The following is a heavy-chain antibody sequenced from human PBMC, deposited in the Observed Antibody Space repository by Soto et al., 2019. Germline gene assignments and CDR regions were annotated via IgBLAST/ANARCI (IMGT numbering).Heavy chain of an antibody. Sequence: SVKVSCKASGGTFSSYAISWVRQAPGQGLEWMGGIIPIFGTANYAQKFQGRVTITADESTSTAYMELSSLRSEDTAVYYCARDSAYCGCYCPVTSPFDYWGQGTLVTVSS. CDR3: ARDSAYCGCYCPVTSPFDY. CDR2: IIPIFGTA. CDR1: GGTFSSYA. V-gene: IGHV1-69*13. D-gene: IGHD2-21*02. J-gene: IGHJ4*02.